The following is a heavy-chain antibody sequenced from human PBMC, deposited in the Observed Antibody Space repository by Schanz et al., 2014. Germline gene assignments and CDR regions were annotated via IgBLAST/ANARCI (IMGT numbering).Heavy chain of an antibody. CDR1: GFAFSSYS. Sequence: QLVGSGGGLIQPGGSLRLSCTASGFAFSSYSMNWVRQAPGKGLEWVSYISSSGTTIYYADSVKGRFTISRDNSENTLYLQMNSLRAGDTAVYYCARGTDWNLHYWGQGALVTVSS. D-gene: IGHD1-1*01. CDR2: ISSSGTTI. V-gene: IGHV3-48*01. CDR3: ARGTDWNLHY. J-gene: IGHJ4*02.